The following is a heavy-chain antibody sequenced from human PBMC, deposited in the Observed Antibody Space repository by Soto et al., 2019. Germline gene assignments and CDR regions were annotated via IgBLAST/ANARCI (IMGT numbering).Heavy chain of an antibody. Sequence: QKTLKEPGPTLVRSTPTLTLTCTFSGFSLTTSGVGVGRMGQPPGKTLEWLAAIYWADGKRYRSSLKSSLTITRYTSKNQVGLTMTNIDPIDTATYYGALKRWSNVDCWGKGTVVTVSS. CDR2: IYWADGK. V-gene: IGHV2-5*02. D-gene: IGHD2-15*01. J-gene: IGHJ4*01. CDR3: ALKRWSNVDC. CDR1: GFSLTTSGVG.